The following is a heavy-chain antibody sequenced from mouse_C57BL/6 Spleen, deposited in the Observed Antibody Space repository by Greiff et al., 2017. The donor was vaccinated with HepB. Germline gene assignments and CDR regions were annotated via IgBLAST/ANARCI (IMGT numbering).Heavy chain of an antibody. V-gene: IGHV1-5*01. CDR2: VYPGNSGT. CDR3: TRRARYDYDSLFDY. J-gene: IGHJ2*01. D-gene: IGHD2-4*01. Sequence: EVQLQQSGTVLARPGASVKMSCKTSGYTFTSYWMLGVKQRPGQGLVWIGAVYPGNSGTSYNQKFKGKAKLTAVTSASTAYMELSSLTNDDTAVYYSTRRARYDYDSLFDYWGQGTTLTVSS. CDR1: GYTFTSYW.